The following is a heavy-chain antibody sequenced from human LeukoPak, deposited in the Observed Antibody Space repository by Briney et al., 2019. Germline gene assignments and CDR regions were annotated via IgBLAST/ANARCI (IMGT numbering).Heavy chain of an antibody. CDR3: AGEGSAFDI. J-gene: IGHJ3*02. CDR2: ISYDGSNK. Sequence: SWRSLRLSCAASGFTFSSYAMHWVRQAPGKGLEWVAVISYDGSNKYYADSVKGRFTISRDNSKNTLYLQMNSLRAEDTAVYYCAGEGSAFDIWGQGTMVTVSS. V-gene: IGHV3-30*04. CDR1: GFTFSSYA. D-gene: IGHD2-15*01.